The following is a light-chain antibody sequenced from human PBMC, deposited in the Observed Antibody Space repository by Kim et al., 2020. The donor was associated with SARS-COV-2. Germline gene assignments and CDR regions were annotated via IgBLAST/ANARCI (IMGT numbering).Light chain of an antibody. CDR3: QHYNELPLA. CDR1: QSVRDN. J-gene: IGKJ4*01. CDR2: GAS. V-gene: IGKV3-15*01. Sequence: EIRMTQSPATLSVSPGERATLSCRASQSVRDNLAWYQQKPGQAPRLLIYGASTRATGIPGRFSGSGSGTEFTLTIDSLQSEDSALYYCQHYNELPLAFGGGTKVEIK.